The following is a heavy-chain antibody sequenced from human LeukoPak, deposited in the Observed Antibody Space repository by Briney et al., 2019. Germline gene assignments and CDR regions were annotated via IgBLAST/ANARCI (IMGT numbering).Heavy chain of an antibody. J-gene: IGHJ4*02. D-gene: IGHD5-12*01. CDR1: GFTFSSYA. Sequence: GGSLRLSCAASGFTFSSYAMSWVRQAPGKGLEWASAISISGGNTYCADSVEGRFTISRDNSKNTLDLQMNSLRVEDTAVYYCAKAWDSGYILNYFDSWGQGTLVTVSS. CDR3: AKAWDSGYILNYFDS. CDR2: ISISGGNT. V-gene: IGHV3-23*01.